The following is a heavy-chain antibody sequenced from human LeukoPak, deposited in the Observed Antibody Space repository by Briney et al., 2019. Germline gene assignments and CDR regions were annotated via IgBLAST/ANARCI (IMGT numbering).Heavy chain of an antibody. CDR2: IGSAGDT. CDR1: GFTFRSYD. V-gene: IGHV3-13*01. CDR3: ARDRYGSGGFDY. J-gene: IGHJ4*02. Sequence: GGPLRLSCEASGFTFRSYDMNWFRQVRGRGLKWVSAIGSAGDTYYHGSVEGRFTISRENAKNSLYLQMNSLRAGDTAVYFCARDRYGSGGFDYWGQGTLVTVTS. D-gene: IGHD4-17*01.